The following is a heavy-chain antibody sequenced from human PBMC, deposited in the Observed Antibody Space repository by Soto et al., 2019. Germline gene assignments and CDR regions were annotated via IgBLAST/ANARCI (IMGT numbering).Heavy chain of an antibody. J-gene: IGHJ6*02. Sequence: PSETLSLTCTVSGGSISSYYWSWIRQPAGKGLEWIGRIYTSGSTNYNPSLKSRVTMSVDTSKNQFSLKLSSVTAADTAMYYCARHIPPYSPYFYYGMDVWGQGTTVTVSS. CDR3: ARHIPPYSPYFYYGMDV. CDR2: IYTSGST. D-gene: IGHD2-21*01. V-gene: IGHV4-4*07. CDR1: GGSISSYY.